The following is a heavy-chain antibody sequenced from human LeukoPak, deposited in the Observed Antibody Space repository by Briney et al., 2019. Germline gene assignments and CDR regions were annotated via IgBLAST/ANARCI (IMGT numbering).Heavy chain of an antibody. J-gene: IGHJ4*02. CDR3: ARGQGDYDFWSGYSYYFDY. CDR2: INPNSGGT. CDR1: GYTFTGYY. Sequence: GASVKVSCKASGYTFTGYYMHWVRQAPGQGLEWMGWINPNSGGTNYAQKFQGRVTMTRDTSISTAYMELSRLRSDDTAVYYCARGQGDYDFWSGYSYYFDYWGQGTLVTVSS. V-gene: IGHV1-2*02. D-gene: IGHD3-3*01.